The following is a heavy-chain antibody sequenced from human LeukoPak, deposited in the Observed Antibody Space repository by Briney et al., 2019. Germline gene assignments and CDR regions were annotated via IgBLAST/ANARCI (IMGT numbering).Heavy chain of an antibody. CDR3: VPLNWNPPGDFDR. V-gene: IGHV3-7*01. Sequence: GGSLRLSCVASGFTFSNYWMNWVRQAPGKGLEWVANIKEDGSDKYYVDSVKGRFSISKDNAKNSLYLQMSSLRVEDTAVYYCVPLNWNPPGDFDRWGQGTLVTVSS. CDR1: GFTFSNYW. CDR2: IKEDGSDK. J-gene: IGHJ4*02. D-gene: IGHD1-20*01.